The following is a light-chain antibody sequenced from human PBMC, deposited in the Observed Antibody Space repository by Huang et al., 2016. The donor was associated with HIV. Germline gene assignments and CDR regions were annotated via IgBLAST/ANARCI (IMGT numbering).Light chain of an antibody. CDR2: LGS. CDR1: QPLLHSNGYNY. CDR3: MQAIQTPRT. J-gene: IGKJ5*01. V-gene: IGKV2-28*01. Sequence: DIVMTQSPLSLPVTPGEPASISCRSSQPLLHSNGYNYLDWYLQKPEQSPQLLIYLGSNRAAGVPDRFSGSGSVTDFTLKISRVEADDVGIYYCMQAIQTPRTFGQGTRLEIK.